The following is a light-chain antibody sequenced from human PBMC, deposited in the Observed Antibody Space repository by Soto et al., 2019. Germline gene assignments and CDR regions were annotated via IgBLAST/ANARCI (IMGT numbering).Light chain of an antibody. CDR2: GNT. CDR1: SSSIGSNY. J-gene: IGLJ1*01. CDR3: QSYENSRTGFYV. Sequence: QSVLTQPPSASGTPGQRVTISCSESSSSIGSNYIYWYQQLPGTAPKLLIYGNTNRPSGVPGRFSGSKSGTSASLVISGLQAEDEADYYCQSYENSRTGFYVFGTGTKLTVL. V-gene: IGLV1-47*02.